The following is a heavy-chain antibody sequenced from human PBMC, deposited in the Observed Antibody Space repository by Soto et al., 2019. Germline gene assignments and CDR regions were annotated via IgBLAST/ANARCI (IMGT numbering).Heavy chain of an antibody. Sequence: ASVKVSCKVSGYTFTSYGISWVRQAPGQGLEWMGWISAYNGNTNYAQKLQGRVTMTTDTSTSTAYMELRSLRSDDTAVYYCARDLFEGSSWYIVGYYYGMDVWGQGTTVTVSS. CDR2: ISAYNGNT. D-gene: IGHD6-13*01. V-gene: IGHV1-18*01. CDR3: ARDLFEGSSWYIVGYYYGMDV. CDR1: GYTFTSYG. J-gene: IGHJ6*02.